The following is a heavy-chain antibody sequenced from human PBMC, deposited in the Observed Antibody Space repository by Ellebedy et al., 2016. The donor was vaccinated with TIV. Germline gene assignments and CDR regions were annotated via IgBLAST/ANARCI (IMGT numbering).Heavy chain of an antibody. CDR3: AKTAYYGGKGFYIDS. J-gene: IGHJ4*02. CDR1: GFTFSSSW. Sequence: GESLKISXEASGFTFSSSWMHWVRQAPGKGLVWVSEINGGGSTTTYADSVKGRFTISRDNVKNTVVLQMNSLRAEDTAVYYCAKTAYYGGKGFYIDSWGQGILVTVSS. CDR2: INGGGSTT. V-gene: IGHV3-74*01. D-gene: IGHD4-23*01.